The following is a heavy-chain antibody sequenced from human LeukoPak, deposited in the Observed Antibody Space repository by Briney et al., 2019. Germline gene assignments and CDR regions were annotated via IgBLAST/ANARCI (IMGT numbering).Heavy chain of an antibody. CDR2: ISGSGGST. CDR1: GFTFSSYA. D-gene: IGHD3-22*01. CDR3: AKGLSAIVVISFDY. V-gene: IGHV3-23*01. Sequence: GRSLRLSCAASGFTFSSYATSWVRQAPGKGLEWVSAISGSGGSTYYADSVKGRFTISRDNSKNTLYLQMNSLRAEDTAVYYCAKGLSAIVVISFDYWGQGTLVTVSS. J-gene: IGHJ4*02.